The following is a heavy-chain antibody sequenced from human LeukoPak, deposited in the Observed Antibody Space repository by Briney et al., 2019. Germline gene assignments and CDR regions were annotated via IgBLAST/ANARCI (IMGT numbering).Heavy chain of an antibody. CDR3: ARLSCSGGTCYSSRGNFDY. J-gene: IGHJ4*02. CDR1: GGSFSNYT. D-gene: IGHD2-15*01. CDR2: IIPIFGTA. V-gene: IGHV1-69*06. Sequence: GASVKVSCKASGGSFSNYTISWLRQTPGQGLEWMGGIIPIFGTANYAQNFQGRVTITADKFTSTAYMELSSLRSEDTAVYYCARLSCSGGTCYSSRGNFDYWGQGTLVTVSS.